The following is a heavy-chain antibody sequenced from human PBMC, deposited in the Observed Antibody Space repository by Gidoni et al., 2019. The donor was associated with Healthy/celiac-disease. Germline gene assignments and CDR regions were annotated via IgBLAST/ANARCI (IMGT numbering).Heavy chain of an antibody. CDR2: INRDGSST. V-gene: IGHV3-74*01. J-gene: IGHJ5*02. CDR1: GLPFSRYW. Sequence: EVPLLESGGGLVQPGGSLSLSCPPPGLPFSRYWMHGVRQAPGKGRGWVSRINRDGSSTSYADSVKGRVTIARDNAKNTLYLQMNSLRAEDTAVYYCARGDFWSGYYTGGWFDPWGQGTLVTVSS. D-gene: IGHD3-3*01. CDR3: ARGDFWSGYYTGGWFDP.